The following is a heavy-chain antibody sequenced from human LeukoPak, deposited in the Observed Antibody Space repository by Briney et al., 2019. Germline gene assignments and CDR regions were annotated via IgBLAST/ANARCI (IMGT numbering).Heavy chain of an antibody. CDR2: IKQDGSEK. V-gene: IGHV3-7*01. CDR1: GFTFSSYW. J-gene: IGHJ4*02. Sequence: PGGSLRLSCAASGFTFSSYWMSWVRQAPGKGLEWVANIKQDGSEKYYEDSVKGRFTISRDNAKNSLYLQMNSLRAEDTAVYYCARDDYGGNSDYWGQGTLVTVSS. CDR3: ARDDYGGNSDY. D-gene: IGHD4-23*01.